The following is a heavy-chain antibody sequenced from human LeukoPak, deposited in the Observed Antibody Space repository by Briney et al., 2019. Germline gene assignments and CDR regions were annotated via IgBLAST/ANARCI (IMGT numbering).Heavy chain of an antibody. Sequence: GASVKVSCKASGYTFTSYYMHWVRQAPGQGLEWMGIINPSGGSTSYAQKFQGRVTMTRDTSTSTVYMELSSLGSEDTAVYYCARGRDVVVVAATPFDYWGQGTLVTVSS. CDR1: GYTFTSYY. D-gene: IGHD2-15*01. CDR3: ARGRDVVVVAATPFDY. V-gene: IGHV1-46*01. J-gene: IGHJ4*02. CDR2: INPSGGST.